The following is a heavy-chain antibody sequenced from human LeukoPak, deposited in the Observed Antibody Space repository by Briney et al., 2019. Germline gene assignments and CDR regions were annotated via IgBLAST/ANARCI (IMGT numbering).Heavy chain of an antibody. Sequence: PSQTLSLTCTVSGGSLSSSEYYWSWIRQHPGKGLEWIGYIYNSGSTYYNPSLKSRVTISADMSKNQFSLELSSVTAADTAVYYCRSKIRTTPFDYWGLGTLVTVSS. CDR1: GGSLSSSEYY. CDR3: RSKIRTTPFDY. J-gene: IGHJ4*02. CDR2: IYNSGST. V-gene: IGHV4-30-4*03. D-gene: IGHD4-17*01.